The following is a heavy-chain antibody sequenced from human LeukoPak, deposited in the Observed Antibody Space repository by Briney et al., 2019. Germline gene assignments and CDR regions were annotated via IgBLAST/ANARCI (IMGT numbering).Heavy chain of an antibody. CDR2: INHSGST. J-gene: IGHJ4*02. CDR1: GGSFSGYY. Sequence: SETLSLTCAVYGGSFSGYYWSWIRQPPGKGLEWIGDINHSGSTNYNPSLKSRVTISVDTSKSQFSLKLSSVTAADTAVYYCARRVKPQYYYDSRGYYRHWGQGTLVTVSS. D-gene: IGHD3-22*01. V-gene: IGHV4-34*01. CDR3: ARRVKPQYYYDSRGYYRH.